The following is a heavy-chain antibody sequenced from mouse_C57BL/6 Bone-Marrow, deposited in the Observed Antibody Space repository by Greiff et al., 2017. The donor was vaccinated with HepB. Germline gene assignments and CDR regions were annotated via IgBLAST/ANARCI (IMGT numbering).Heavy chain of an antibody. D-gene: IGHD1-1*01. V-gene: IGHV14-4*01. Sequence: VQLQQSGAELVRPGASVKLSCTASGFNITDDYMHWVKQRPEQGLEWIGWIDPENGDTEYASKFKGKATITADTSSNTAYLQLSSLTSEDSAVYYCATGGYYGSREDYWGQGTSVTVSS. J-gene: IGHJ4*01. CDR2: IDPENGDT. CDR3: ATGGYYGSREDY. CDR1: GFNITDDY.